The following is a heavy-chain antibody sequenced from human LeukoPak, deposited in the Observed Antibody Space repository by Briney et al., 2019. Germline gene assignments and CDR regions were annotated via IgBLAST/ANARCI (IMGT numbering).Heavy chain of an antibody. V-gene: IGHV4-34*01. D-gene: IGHD2-2*01. CDR1: GGSFSGYY. J-gene: IGHJ6*03. CDR2: INHNGST. Sequence: SETLSLTCAFYGGSFSGYYWSWLHQPPRKGLEWIGDINHNGSTNYNPSLKSRVTISVDTSKNPFYLKLSTVTAADTPVYYCARGRWGYQLLLRPDYYYYYMDVWGKGTTVTVSS. CDR3: ARGRWGYQLLLRPDYYYYYMDV.